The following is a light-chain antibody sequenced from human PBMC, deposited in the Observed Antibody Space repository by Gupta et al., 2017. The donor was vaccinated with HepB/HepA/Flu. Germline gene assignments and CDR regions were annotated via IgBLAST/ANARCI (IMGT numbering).Light chain of an antibody. CDR2: RTN. Sequence: QSLLLQPPSAPGTPGQRATISCSGSSSSIGSNSVYWYQQLPGAAPKLLIYRTNQRPSGVSDRFSGSRSGTSASLAISGLRSEDETDYYCAAWDDRLSGVLFGGGTKLTVL. CDR1: SSSIGSNS. J-gene: IGLJ2*01. CDR3: AAWDDRLSGVL. V-gene: IGLV1-47*01.